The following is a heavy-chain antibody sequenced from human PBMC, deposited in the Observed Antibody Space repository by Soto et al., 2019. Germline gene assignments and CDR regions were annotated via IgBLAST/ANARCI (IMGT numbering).Heavy chain of an antibody. CDR3: ARFSTNHAY. CDR1: GGSISSYY. V-gene: IGHV4-59*01. CDR2: IYYSGST. D-gene: IGHD2-8*01. Sequence: PSETLSLTCTVSGGSISSYYWSWIRQPPGKGLEWIGYIYYSGSTNYNPSLKSRVTISVDTSKNQFSLKLSSVAAADTAVYYCARFSTNHAYWGQGTLVTV. J-gene: IGHJ4*02.